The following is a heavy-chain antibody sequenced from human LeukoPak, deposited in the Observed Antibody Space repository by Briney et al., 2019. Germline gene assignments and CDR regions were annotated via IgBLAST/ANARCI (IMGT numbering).Heavy chain of an antibody. J-gene: IGHJ4*02. CDR1: GYTFTSYY. CDR2: INPSGGST. D-gene: IGHD3-3*01. V-gene: IGHV1-46*01. Sequence: ASVKVSCKASGYTFTSYYMHWVRQAPGQGLEWMGIINPSGGSTSYAQKFQGRVTMTRDTSTSTVYMGLSSLRSEDTAVYYCARDRFESKGRYYDFWSGNPHSDYWGQGTLVTVSS. CDR3: ARDRFESKGRYYDFWSGNPHSDY.